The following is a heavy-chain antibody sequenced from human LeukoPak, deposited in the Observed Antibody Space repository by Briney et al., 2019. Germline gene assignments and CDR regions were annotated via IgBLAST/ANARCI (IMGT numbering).Heavy chain of an antibody. D-gene: IGHD2-8*01. CDR1: GFTFSSYV. V-gene: IGHV3-74*01. J-gene: IGHJ4*02. Sequence: GGSLRLSCETAGFTFSSYVMHWVRRTPGKGLVWVSRISHDGFISYADSVKGRFTISRDNAKNTLYLQMNNLRAEDTAVYYCAREDCTIGAVCSSLLDHWGRGTLVTVSS. CDR2: ISHDGFI. CDR3: AREDCTIGAVCSSLLDH.